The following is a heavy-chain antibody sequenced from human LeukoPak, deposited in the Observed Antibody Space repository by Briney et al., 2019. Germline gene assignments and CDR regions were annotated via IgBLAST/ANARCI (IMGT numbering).Heavy chain of an antibody. CDR1: GYSISRGYY. CDR2: IYHTGST. J-gene: IGHJ4*02. V-gene: IGHV4-38-2*01. CDR3: ARAGWIITSGIDY. D-gene: IGHD3-10*01. Sequence: PSETLSLTCGVSGYSISRGYYWAWIRQPSGKGLEWIGTIYHTGSTYYTPSLGSRVTISVDTSKNEFSLNLNSVTAADTAVYYCARAGWIITSGIDYWGQGALVTVSS.